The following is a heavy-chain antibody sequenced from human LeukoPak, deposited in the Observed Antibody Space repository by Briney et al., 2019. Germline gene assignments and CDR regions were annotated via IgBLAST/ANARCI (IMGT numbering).Heavy chain of an antibody. Sequence: TGGSLTLSCDASGFTFSFYWMNWVRQAPGKGLEWVANIKQDGSEKYYVDSVKGRFTISRDNAKNSLYLQMNSLRADDTAVYFCAKDLIVDNSWGQGTLVIVPS. J-gene: IGHJ5*02. V-gene: IGHV3-7*04. CDR1: GFTFSFYW. CDR2: IKQDGSEK. CDR3: AKDLIVDNS. D-gene: IGHD5-24*01.